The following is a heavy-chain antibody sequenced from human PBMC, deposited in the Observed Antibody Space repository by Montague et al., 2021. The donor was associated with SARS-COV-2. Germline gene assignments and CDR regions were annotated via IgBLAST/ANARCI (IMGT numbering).Heavy chain of an antibody. J-gene: IGHJ4*02. Sequence: SETLSLTCTVSGGSISSYYWSWIRQPPGKGLEWIGYLYYSGGTNYNPSLKSRVTLSVDTSKKQFSLKLSSLTAADTAVYYCARVAGGYYHDSSAYFDYWGQGSLVTVSS. D-gene: IGHD3-22*01. CDR1: GGSISSYY. CDR3: ARVAGGYYHDSSAYFDY. CDR2: LYYSGGT. V-gene: IGHV4-59*12.